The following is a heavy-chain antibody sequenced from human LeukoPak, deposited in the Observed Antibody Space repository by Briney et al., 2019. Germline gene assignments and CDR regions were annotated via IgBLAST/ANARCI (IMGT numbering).Heavy chain of an antibody. CDR2: ISAYNGNT. CDR3: ARLYDSSGYYQDDY. V-gene: IGHV1-18*01. CDR1: GYTFTSYG. J-gene: IGHJ4*02. Sequence: ASVKVFCKASGYTFTSYGISWVRPAPGQGLEWMGWISAYNGNTNYAQKLQGRVTMTTDTSASTAYMELRSLRSDDTAVYYCARLYDSSGYYQDDYWGQGTLVTVSS. D-gene: IGHD3-22*01.